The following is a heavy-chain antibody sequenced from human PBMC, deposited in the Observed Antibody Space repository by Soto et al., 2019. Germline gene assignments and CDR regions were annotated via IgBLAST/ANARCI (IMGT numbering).Heavy chain of an antibody. V-gene: IGHV3-53*01. Sequence: GGSLRLSCAVSGFAVSSKYMTWVRQAPGKGLEWVSVIYGGGTTYYADSVKGRFTISRDNSKNTLYLQMNSLRAEDTAVYYCAKDSHIAVAGIYWGQGTLVTVSS. D-gene: IGHD6-19*01. CDR1: GFAVSSKY. J-gene: IGHJ4*02. CDR2: IYGGGTT. CDR3: AKDSHIAVAGIY.